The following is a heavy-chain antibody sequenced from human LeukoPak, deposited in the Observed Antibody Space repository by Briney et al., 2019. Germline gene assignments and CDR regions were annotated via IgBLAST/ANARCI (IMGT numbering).Heavy chain of an antibody. CDR1: GVTFNSYG. D-gene: IGHD3-10*01. Sequence: PGGSLRLSCAASGVTFNSYGMSWVRQAPGKGLEWVSSISGSGGSTYYADSVKGRFTISRDNSKNTLYLQMNSLRAEDTAVYYCAKDGTYYYGSGSGRWFDPWGQGTLVTVSS. CDR2: ISGSGGST. V-gene: IGHV3-23*01. J-gene: IGHJ5*02. CDR3: AKDGTYYYGSGSGRWFDP.